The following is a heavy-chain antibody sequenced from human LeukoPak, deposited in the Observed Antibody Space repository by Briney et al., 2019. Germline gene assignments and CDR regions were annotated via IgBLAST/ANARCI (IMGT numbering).Heavy chain of an antibody. CDR2: LYGSATI. CDR1: GGSISGYY. CDR3: AREARLASAAGLDV. J-gene: IGHJ6*02. Sequence: SETLSLTCNVFGGSISGYYWSWIRQPAGKGLEWIGRLYGSATIKYNPSLRSRLSLSGDTSKNQFSLKLSSVTAADTAVHYCAREARLASAAGLDVWGQGTMVTVS. D-gene: IGHD5-12*01. V-gene: IGHV4-4*07.